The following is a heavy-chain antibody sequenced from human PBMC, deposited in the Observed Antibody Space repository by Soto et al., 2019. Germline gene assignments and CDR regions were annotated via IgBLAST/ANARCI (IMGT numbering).Heavy chain of an antibody. CDR1: GYTLTELS. Sequence: ASVKVSCKVSGYTLTELSMHWVRQAPGKGLEWMGGFDPEDGETIYAQKFQGRVTMTEDTSTGTAYMELSSLRSEDTAVYYCATPMGFQLNNNKNFDYWGQGTLVTVSS. CDR3: ATPMGFQLNNNKNFDY. V-gene: IGHV1-24*01. J-gene: IGHJ4*02. D-gene: IGHD2-2*01. CDR2: FDPEDGET.